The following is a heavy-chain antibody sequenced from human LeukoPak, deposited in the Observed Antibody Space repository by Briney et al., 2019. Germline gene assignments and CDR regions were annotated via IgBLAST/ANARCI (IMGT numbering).Heavy chain of an antibody. Sequence: GESLKISCKGSGYTFTSYWIGWVRQMPGKGLEWMGIIYPDDSDTRYSPSFQGQVTISADKYISTAYLQWSSLKASDAAMYHCARRRDDDVDYWGQGTLVTVSS. CDR2: IYPDDSDT. D-gene: IGHD5-24*01. J-gene: IGHJ4*02. V-gene: IGHV5-51*01. CDR1: GYTFTSYW. CDR3: ARRRDDDVDY.